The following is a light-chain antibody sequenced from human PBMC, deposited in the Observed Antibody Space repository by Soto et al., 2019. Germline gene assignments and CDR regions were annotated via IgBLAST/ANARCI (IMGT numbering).Light chain of an antibody. CDR1: SSDVGGYNY. Sequence: QSVLTQPPSASGSPGQSVAISCTGTSSDVGGYNYVSWYQQHPGKAPKLMIYEVNKRPSGVPDRFSGSKSGNTASLTVSCLQDEDEADYYCSSYAGSINVFGTGTKLTVL. V-gene: IGLV2-8*01. CDR2: EVN. CDR3: SSYAGSINV. J-gene: IGLJ1*01.